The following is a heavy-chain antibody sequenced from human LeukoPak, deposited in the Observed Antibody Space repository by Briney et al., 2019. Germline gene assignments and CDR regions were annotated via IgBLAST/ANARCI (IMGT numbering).Heavy chain of an antibody. V-gene: IGHV3-53*01. CDR2: MYRSDAT. J-gene: IGHJ1*01. Sequence: PGGSLRLSCAAAGLTVSSNYMSWARQAPGKGPEWVSVMYRSDATYYADSVKGRFTMSRDISKNTVYLQMDSLRSEDTAVYYCARDLPDQGANWGQGTLVIVSS. D-gene: IGHD1-14*01. CDR3: ARDLPDQGAN. CDR1: GLTVSSNY.